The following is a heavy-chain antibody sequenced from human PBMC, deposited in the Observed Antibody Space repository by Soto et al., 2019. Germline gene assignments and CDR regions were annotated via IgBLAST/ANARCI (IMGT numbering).Heavy chain of an antibody. Sequence: QVQLVQSGAEVKKPGASVKVSCKASGYTFTSYDINWVQQATGQGLEWMGWMNPNSGNTGYAQKFQGRVTMTRNTSISTAYMELSSLRSEDTAVYYCARAGGITGTTGYWYFDLWGRGTLVTVSS. CDR3: ARAGGITGTTGYWYFDL. J-gene: IGHJ2*01. V-gene: IGHV1-8*01. CDR1: GYTFTSYD. CDR2: MNPNSGNT. D-gene: IGHD1-7*01.